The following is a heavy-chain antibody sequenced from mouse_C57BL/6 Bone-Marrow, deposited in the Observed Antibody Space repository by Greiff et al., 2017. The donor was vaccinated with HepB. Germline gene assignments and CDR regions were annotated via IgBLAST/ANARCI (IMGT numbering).Heavy chain of an antibody. CDR1: GYTFTDYY. CDR3: ARSRWLLPLFDY. V-gene: IGHV1-19*01. D-gene: IGHD2-3*01. J-gene: IGHJ2*01. CDR2: INPYNCGT. Sequence: EVQLQQSGPVLVKPGASVKMSCKASGYTFTDYYMNWVKQSHGKSLEWIGVINPYNCGTSYNQKFKGKATLTVDKAASTAYMELNSLTSEDSAVYYCARSRWLLPLFDYWGQGTTLTVSS.